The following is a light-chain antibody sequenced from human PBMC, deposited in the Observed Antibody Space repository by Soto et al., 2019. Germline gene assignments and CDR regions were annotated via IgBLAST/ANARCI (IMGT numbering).Light chain of an antibody. CDR3: QYYGQL. J-gene: IGKJ3*01. V-gene: IGKV3-20*01. CDR1: QSVISTS. CDR2: GAS. Sequence: PGERATLSCRASQSVISTSLAWYQQIPGQAPRLLIYGASSRAAGTPDRFSGSGSGTDFTRTISRLEPEDFAVYYCQYYGQLVGPGTKVDIK.